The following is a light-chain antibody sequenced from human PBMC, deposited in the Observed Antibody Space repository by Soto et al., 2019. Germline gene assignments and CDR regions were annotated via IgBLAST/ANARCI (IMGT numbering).Light chain of an antibody. CDR2: DAS. CDR1: QNVSSY. J-gene: IGKJ1*01. Sequence: DSVLTQSPATLSLFPGEISTLSCSASQNVSSYLAWYQQKPGQAPRLLIYDASNRATGIPARFSGSGSGTDFSLTISILELEDFAVYYCQQRINLLPTWTFGQGTKVDI. CDR3: QQRINLLPTWT. V-gene: IGKV3-11*01.